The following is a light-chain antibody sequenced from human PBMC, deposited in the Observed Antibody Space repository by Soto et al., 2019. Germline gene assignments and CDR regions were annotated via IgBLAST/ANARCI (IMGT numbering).Light chain of an antibody. CDR3: QQYGSSPGT. CDR2: GAS. V-gene: IGKV3-20*01. Sequence: EIVLTQSPGTLSLSPGERANLSCRASQSVSSSYLAWYQQRPGQAPRLLIYGASSRATGIPDRFSGSGSGTDFTLTISRLETEDFAVYYCQQYGSSPGTFGQGTKVEIK. J-gene: IGKJ1*01. CDR1: QSVSSSY.